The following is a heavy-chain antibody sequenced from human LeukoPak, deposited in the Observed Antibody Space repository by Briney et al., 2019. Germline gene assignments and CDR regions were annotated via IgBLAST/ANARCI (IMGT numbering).Heavy chain of an antibody. Sequence: AASVKVSCKASGGTFSSYAISWVRQAPGQGLEWMGGIIPIFGTANYAQKFQGRVTITTDESTSTAYMELSSLRSEDTAVYYCARASGGSHGYYYYYYMDVWGKGTTVTVSS. D-gene: IGHD1-26*01. V-gene: IGHV1-69*05. CDR2: IIPIFGTA. J-gene: IGHJ6*03. CDR1: GGTFSSYA. CDR3: ARASGGSHGYYYYYYMDV.